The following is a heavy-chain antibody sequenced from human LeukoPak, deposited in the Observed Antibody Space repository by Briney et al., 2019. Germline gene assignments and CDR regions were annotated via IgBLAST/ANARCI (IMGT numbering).Heavy chain of an antibody. CDR1: GFAFSTYW. CDR2: ISGSGGST. D-gene: IGHD2-21*02. Sequence: PGGSLRLSCAASGFAFSTYWMHWVRQAPGKGLEWVSAISGSGGSTYYADSVKGRFTISRDNSKNTLYLQMNSLRAEDTAVYYCAKERHIVVVTTEFDYWGQGTLVTVSS. CDR3: AKERHIVVVTTEFDY. V-gene: IGHV3-23*01. J-gene: IGHJ4*02.